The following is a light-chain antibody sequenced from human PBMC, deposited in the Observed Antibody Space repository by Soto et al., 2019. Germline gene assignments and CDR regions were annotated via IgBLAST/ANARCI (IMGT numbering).Light chain of an antibody. CDR1: HSISRK. CDR2: DTS. J-gene: IGKJ5*01. V-gene: IGKV3-11*01. Sequence: EIVLTRSPATLALSPGERVSLSCRASHSISRKNYPGPNRGLARPSLLFYDTSKRATGISARFSGTGSGTDVTLNISGLESEDSPIYYRLQRPDWPRSPSASITFGQGTRLEIK. CDR3: LQRPDWPRSPSASIT.